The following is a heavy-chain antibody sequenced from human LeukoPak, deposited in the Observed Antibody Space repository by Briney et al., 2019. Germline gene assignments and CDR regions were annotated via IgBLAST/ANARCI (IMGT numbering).Heavy chain of an antibody. D-gene: IGHD2-15*01. V-gene: IGHV1-69*04. CDR3: VTPKGEDTPWFDP. CDR1: GGTFSSCA. Sequence: SVKVSCKASGGTFSSCAISWVRQAPGQGLEWMGRIIPILGIANYAQKFQGRVTITADKSTSTAYMELSSLRSEDTAVYYCVTPKGEDTPWFDPWGQGTLVTVSS. J-gene: IGHJ5*02. CDR2: IIPILGIA.